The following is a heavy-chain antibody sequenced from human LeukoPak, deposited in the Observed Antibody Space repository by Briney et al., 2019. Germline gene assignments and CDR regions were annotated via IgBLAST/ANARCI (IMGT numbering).Heavy chain of an antibody. CDR1: GFTFSSYA. CDR2: ISWNSGSI. Sequence: PGGSLRLSCAASGFTFSSYAMSWVRQAPGKGLEWVSGISWNSGSIGYADSVKGRFTISRDNAKNSLYLQMNSLRAEDTALYYCAKDIGAGGVPAAISYYYYGMDVWGQGTTVTVSS. CDR3: AKDIGAGGVPAAISYYYYGMDV. J-gene: IGHJ6*02. D-gene: IGHD2-2*01. V-gene: IGHV3-9*01.